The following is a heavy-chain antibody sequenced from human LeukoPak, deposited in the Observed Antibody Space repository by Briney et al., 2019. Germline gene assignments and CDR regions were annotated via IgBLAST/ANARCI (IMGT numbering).Heavy chain of an antibody. Sequence: SETLSLTCTVSAGSITSYYWTWIRQPAGQELELIGRIFADGSTNYNPSLKNRVTMSVDTSKNQFSLKLNPVTAADTAVYYCARGGAYGLLTGYYMDVWGKGTTVTVSS. D-gene: IGHD3-9*01. CDR2: IFADGST. CDR3: ARGGAYGLLTGYYMDV. V-gene: IGHV4-4*07. CDR1: AGSITSYY. J-gene: IGHJ6*03.